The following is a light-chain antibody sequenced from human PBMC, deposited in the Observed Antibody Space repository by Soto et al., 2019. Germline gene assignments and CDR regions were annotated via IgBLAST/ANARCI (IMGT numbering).Light chain of an antibody. V-gene: IGLV1-40*01. Sequence: QALLTQQPSVSGAPGQRVSISCTGSTSNIGAPYDVHWYQHLPGTAPKLLIYGDNNRPSGVPDRFSGSKSGTSASLAITRLQAEDEADYYCQSYDISLHNYVFGTGTKVTV. CDR2: GDN. CDR1: TSNIGAPYD. CDR3: QSYDISLHNYV. J-gene: IGLJ1*01.